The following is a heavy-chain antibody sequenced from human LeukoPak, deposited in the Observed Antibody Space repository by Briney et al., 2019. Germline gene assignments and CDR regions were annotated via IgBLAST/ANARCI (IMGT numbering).Heavy chain of an antibody. CDR3: AKDYYGDYAPHDY. V-gene: IGHV3-23*01. D-gene: IGHD4-17*01. Sequence: GGSLRLSCTASGFTFSSYWMAWVRQTPGKGLEWVSAISGSGGSTYYADSVKGRFTISRDNSKNTLYLQMNSLRAEDTAVYYCAKDYYGDYAPHDYWGQGTLVTVSS. CDR1: GFTFSSYW. J-gene: IGHJ4*02. CDR2: ISGSGGST.